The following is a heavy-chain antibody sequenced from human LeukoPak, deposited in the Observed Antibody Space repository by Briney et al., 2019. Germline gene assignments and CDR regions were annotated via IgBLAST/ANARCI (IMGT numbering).Heavy chain of an antibody. D-gene: IGHD3-10*01. CDR3: ARGVIYGSGSDSWFDP. J-gene: IGHJ5*02. V-gene: IGHV5-51*01. CDR2: IYPGDSDT. CDR1: GYSFTSYW. Sequence: NHGESLKISCKGSGYSFTSYWIGWVRQMPGKGLEWMGIIYPGDSDTRYSPSFQGQVTISADKSISTAYLQWSSLKASDTAMYYCARGVIYGSGSDSWFDPWGQGTLVTVSS.